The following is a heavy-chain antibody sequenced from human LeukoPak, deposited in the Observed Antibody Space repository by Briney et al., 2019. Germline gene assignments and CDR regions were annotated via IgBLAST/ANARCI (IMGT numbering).Heavy chain of an antibody. CDR3: ARINWNYFDY. CDR2: FSYSGST. D-gene: IGHD1-1*01. Sequence: SETLSLTCTVSGDSITSYNWNWIRQPPGKGLEWIGYFSYSGSTNYNPSLKSRVTISVDTSKNQFSLKLTSVTAADTAVYYCARINWNYFDYWGQGILVTVSS. V-gene: IGHV4-59*08. J-gene: IGHJ4*02. CDR1: GDSITSYN.